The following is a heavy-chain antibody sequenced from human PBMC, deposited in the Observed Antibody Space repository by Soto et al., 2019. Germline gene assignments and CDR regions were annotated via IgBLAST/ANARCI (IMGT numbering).Heavy chain of an antibody. CDR3: ATETYCSSTSCYGWDYYYGMDV. V-gene: IGHV1-24*01. D-gene: IGHD2-2*01. Sequence: QVQLVQSGAEVKKPGASVKVSCKVSGYTLTELSMHWVRQAPGKGLEWMGGFDPEDGETIYAQKFQGRVTITEDTSTDTAYMELSSLRSEDTAVYYCATETYCSSTSCYGWDYYYGMDVWGQGTTVTVSS. J-gene: IGHJ6*02. CDR1: GYTLTELS. CDR2: FDPEDGET.